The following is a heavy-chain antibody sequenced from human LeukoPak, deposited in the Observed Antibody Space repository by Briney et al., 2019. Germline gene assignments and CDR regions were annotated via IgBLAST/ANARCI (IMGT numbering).Heavy chain of an antibody. Sequence: ASVKVSCKASGYTFTGYYMHWVRQAPGQGLEWMGWINPNSGGTNYAPKLQGRVTLTRDTTISTVYMELNSLRSDDTAIYYCARVIGGRKRGQGPIDGFDIWGQGTMVTVSS. CDR3: ARVIGGRKRGQGPIDGFDI. V-gene: IGHV1-2*02. J-gene: IGHJ3*02. CDR2: INPNSGGT. CDR1: GYTFTGYY.